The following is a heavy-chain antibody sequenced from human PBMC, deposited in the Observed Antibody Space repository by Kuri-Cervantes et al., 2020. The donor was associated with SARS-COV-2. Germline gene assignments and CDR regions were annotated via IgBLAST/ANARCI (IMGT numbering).Heavy chain of an antibody. D-gene: IGHD1-26*01. CDR2: INGYNTDT. Sequence: ASVKVSCKASGYTFALWGISWLRQAPGQGLKWVGWINGYNTDTVQPQSFQGKVTMTTDTSTSTAYMESSNLTSDDTAVYYCARSLRTATYFDYWGQGTLVTVSS. J-gene: IGHJ4*02. CDR3: ARSLRTATYFDY. CDR1: GYTFALWG. V-gene: IGHV1-18*01.